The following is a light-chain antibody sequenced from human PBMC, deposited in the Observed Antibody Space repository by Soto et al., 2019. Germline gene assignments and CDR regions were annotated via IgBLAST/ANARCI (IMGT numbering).Light chain of an antibody. CDR1: QSVLYSSNNKNY. J-gene: IGKJ2*01. V-gene: IGKV4-1*01. Sequence: IVMIQSPDSLTVSLGERATINCKSSQSVLYSSNNKNYLAWYQQKPGQPPNLLIYWASTRESGVPDRFSGSGSGTEFTLTISSLQAEDVAVYYCQQYYSVPYTFGQGTKLEIK. CDR3: QQYYSVPYT. CDR2: WAS.